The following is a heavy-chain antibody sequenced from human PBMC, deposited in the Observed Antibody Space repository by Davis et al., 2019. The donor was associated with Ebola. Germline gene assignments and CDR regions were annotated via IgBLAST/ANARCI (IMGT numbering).Heavy chain of an antibody. D-gene: IGHD4-17*01. CDR3: AREATVNTPGGRVYYYYGMDV. J-gene: IGHJ6*02. CDR2: IYHSGST. V-gene: IGHV4-34*01. CDR1: GGSFSGYY. Sequence: MPSETLSLTCAVYGGSFSGYYWSWIRQLPGKGLEWIGVIYHSGSTTYNPSLKSRVTISVDTSKNQFSLKLSSVTAADTAVYYCAREATVNTPGGRVYYYYGMDVWGQGTTVTVSS.